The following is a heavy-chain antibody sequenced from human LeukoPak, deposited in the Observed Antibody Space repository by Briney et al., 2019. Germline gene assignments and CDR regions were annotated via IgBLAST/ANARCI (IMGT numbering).Heavy chain of an antibody. Sequence: ASVKASCKASGYTFTGYYIHWVRQAPGQGLEWMGRINPNTGGTDYAQKFQGRVTMTRDTSITTAYMELSRLTSDDTAIYYCAKVPPSITAAGNWLGPWGQGALVTVSS. V-gene: IGHV1-2*06. CDR2: INPNTGGT. J-gene: IGHJ5*02. CDR3: AKVPPSITAAGNWLGP. D-gene: IGHD6-13*01. CDR1: GYTFTGYY.